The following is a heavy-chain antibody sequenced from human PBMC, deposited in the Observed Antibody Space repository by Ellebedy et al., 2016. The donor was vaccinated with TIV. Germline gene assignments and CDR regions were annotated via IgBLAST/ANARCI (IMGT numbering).Heavy chain of an antibody. CDR2: INHSGIT. CDR1: GGSFSGYY. D-gene: IGHD2-2*01. Sequence: MPSETLSLTCAVYGGSFSGYYWSWIRQPPGKGLEWIGEINHSGITNYNPSLKSRVTVSVDTSKNQFSLKLSSVTAADTAVYYCEYQPNYYGMDVWGQGTTVTVSS. J-gene: IGHJ6*02. V-gene: IGHV4-34*01. CDR3: EYQPNYYGMDV.